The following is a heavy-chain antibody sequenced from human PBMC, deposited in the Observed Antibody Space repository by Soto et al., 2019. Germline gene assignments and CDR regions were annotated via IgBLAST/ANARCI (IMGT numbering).Heavy chain of an antibody. CDR3: ARWGCSGSNCNLNQRSGDL. J-gene: IGHJ4*02. D-gene: IGHD2-15*01. V-gene: IGHV3-33*01. CDR1: GFIFNEYG. Sequence: QVQLVESGGGVVQPGRSLRLSCAASGFIFNEYGMHWVRQAPGKGLEWVAVIWYDGSNKYYADSVRGRFTFSRDNSRNTMSLQMNSLRVEDTAMYYCARWGCSGSNCNLNQRSGDLWGQGTLVTVSS. CDR2: IWYDGSNK.